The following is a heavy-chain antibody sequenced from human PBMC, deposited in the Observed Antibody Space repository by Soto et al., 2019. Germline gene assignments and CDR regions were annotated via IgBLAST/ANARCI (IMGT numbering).Heavy chain of an antibody. J-gene: IGHJ4*02. D-gene: IGHD4-17*01. CDR2: IRSKANSYAT. CDR3: TRLADYVDYFDY. Sequence: GGSLRLSCAASGFTFSGSAMHWVRQASGKGLEWVGRIRSKANSYATAYAASVKGRFTISRDDSKNTAYLQMNSLKTEDTAVYYCTRLADYVDYFDYWGQGTLVTVSS. V-gene: IGHV3-73*01. CDR1: GFTFSGSA.